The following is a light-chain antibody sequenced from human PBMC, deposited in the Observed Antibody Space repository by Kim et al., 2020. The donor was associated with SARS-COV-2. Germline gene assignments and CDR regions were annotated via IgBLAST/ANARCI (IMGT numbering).Light chain of an antibody. CDR1: KLGDKY. CDR2: QDS. J-gene: IGLJ2*01. CDR3: QAWNSSVVGV. Sequence: SFELTQPPSVSVSPGQTASITCSGDKLGDKYAYWYQQKPGQSPVLVIYQDSKRPSGIPERFSGSNSGNTATLTISGTQAMDEADYYCQAWNSSVVGVFGGGTQLTVL. V-gene: IGLV3-1*01.